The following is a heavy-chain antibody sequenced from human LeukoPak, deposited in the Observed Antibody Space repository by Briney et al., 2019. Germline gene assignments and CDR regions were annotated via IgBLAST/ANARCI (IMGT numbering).Heavy chain of an antibody. Sequence: SETLSLTCTVSGGSISSSLYYWGWIRQPPGKGLEWIGSMYYSGSTHYNPSLQSRVTISVATSKNQLSLKLSSVTAADTAVYYCARLSRIVIPAAFSYWGQGTLVTVSS. CDR2: MYYSGST. D-gene: IGHD2-2*01. J-gene: IGHJ4*02. V-gene: IGHV4-39*01. CDR1: GGSISSSLYY. CDR3: ARLSRIVIPAAFSY.